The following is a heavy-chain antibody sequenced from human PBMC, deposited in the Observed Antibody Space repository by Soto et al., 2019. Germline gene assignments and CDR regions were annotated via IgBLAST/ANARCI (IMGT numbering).Heavy chain of an antibody. CDR2: ISGSGGST. V-gene: IGHV3-23*01. CDR3: ARVKLVAVASLFSYYFDS. J-gene: IGHJ4*01. CDR1: GFTFSSYA. Sequence: PGGSLRLSCAASGFTFSSYAMSWVRQAPGKGLEWVSAISGSGGSTYYADSVKGRFTISRDNSKNTLYLQMNSLRAEDTAVYYCARVKLVAVASLFSYYFDSWGQGTLVTVSS. D-gene: IGHD2-8*02.